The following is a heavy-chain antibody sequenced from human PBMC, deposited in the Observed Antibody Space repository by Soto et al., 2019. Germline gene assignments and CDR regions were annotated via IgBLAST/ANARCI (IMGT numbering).Heavy chain of an antibody. CDR3: ARVLRGWFDP. CDR2: ISHSGIT. V-gene: IGHV4-4*02. J-gene: IGHJ5*02. CDR1: GGSITSANW. Sequence: PSETLSLTCALSGGSITSANWCTWVRQPPGGGLEWIGEISHSGITNYKASLKSRVTMSVDKTKNDVSLKLTSVTAADTAVYYCARVLRGWFDPWGQGTPVTVSS.